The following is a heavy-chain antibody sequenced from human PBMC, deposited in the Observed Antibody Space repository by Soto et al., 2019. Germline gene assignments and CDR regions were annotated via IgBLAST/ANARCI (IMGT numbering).Heavy chain of an antibody. CDR2: MNPNSGNT. CDR3: AREVELKKRYYDFWSGYYP. J-gene: IGHJ5*02. Sequence: ASVKVSCKASGYTFTSYDINWVRQATGQGLEWMGWMNPNSGNTGYAQKFQGRVTMTRNTSISTAYMELSSLRSEDTAVYYCAREVELKKRYYDFWSGYYPWGQGTLVTVSS. V-gene: IGHV1-8*01. D-gene: IGHD3-3*01. CDR1: GYTFTSYD.